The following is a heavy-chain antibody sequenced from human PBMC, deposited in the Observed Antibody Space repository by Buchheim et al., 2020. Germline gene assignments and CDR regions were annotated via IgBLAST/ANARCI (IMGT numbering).Heavy chain of an antibody. Sequence: QVQLVQSGAKVKKPGASVKVSCKASGYTFTGYYMHWVRQAPGQGLEWMGWINPNSGGTNYAQKFQGWVTMTRDTSISTAYMELSRLRSDDTAVYYCARGRAESFWSGYVLNYYYGMDVWGQGTT. CDR1: GYTFTGYY. CDR2: INPNSGGT. D-gene: IGHD3-3*01. V-gene: IGHV1-2*04. J-gene: IGHJ6*02. CDR3: ARGRAESFWSGYVLNYYYGMDV.